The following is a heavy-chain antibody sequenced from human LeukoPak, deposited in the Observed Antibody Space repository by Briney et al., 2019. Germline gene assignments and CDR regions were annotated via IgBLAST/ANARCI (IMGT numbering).Heavy chain of an antibody. Sequence: GGSLRLSCTASGFSFSGHWMHWARQLPGKGLVWVSRISPTGSATSYADSVKGRFTVSRDNAKNTLYLQVNNLRAEDTAVYYCARGPNSNWSGLDFWGQGTLLTVSS. V-gene: IGHV3-74*01. CDR1: GFSFSGHW. D-gene: IGHD6-6*01. CDR2: ISPTGSAT. J-gene: IGHJ4*02. CDR3: ARGPNSNWSGLDF.